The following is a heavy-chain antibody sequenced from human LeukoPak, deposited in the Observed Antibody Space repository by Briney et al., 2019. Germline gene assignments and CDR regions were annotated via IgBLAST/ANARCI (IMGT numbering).Heavy chain of an antibody. Sequence: ASVKVSCKASGFTFTSSAMQWVRQARGQRLEWIGWIVVGSGNTNYAQKFQERVTITRDMSTSTAYMELSSLRSEDTAVYYCAAMTKGLNSVVTVTTAFDPWGQGTLVTVSS. CDR1: GFTFTSSA. J-gene: IGHJ5*02. CDR3: AAMTKGLNSVVTVTTAFDP. CDR2: IVVGSGNT. V-gene: IGHV1-58*02. D-gene: IGHD4-11*01.